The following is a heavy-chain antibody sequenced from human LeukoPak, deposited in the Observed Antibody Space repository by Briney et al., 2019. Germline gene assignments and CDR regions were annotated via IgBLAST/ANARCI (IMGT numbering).Heavy chain of an antibody. Sequence: SETLSLTCAVYGGSFSGYYWSWIRQPPGKGLEWIGEINHSGSTNYNPSLKSRVTISVDTSKNQFSLKLSSVTAADTAVYYCARELGYDYVWGSFYNWFDPWGQGTLVTVSS. V-gene: IGHV4-34*01. CDR3: ARELGYDYVWGSFYNWFDP. CDR2: INHSGST. CDR1: GGSFSGYY. J-gene: IGHJ5*02. D-gene: IGHD3-16*01.